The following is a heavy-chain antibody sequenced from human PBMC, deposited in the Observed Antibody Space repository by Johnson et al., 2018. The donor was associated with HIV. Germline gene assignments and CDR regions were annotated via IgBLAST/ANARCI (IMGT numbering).Heavy chain of an antibody. CDR3: ARETGDPVVPAARDAFDS. J-gene: IGHJ3*01. D-gene: IGHD2-2*01. V-gene: IGHV3-7*01. Sequence: VQLVESGGGLVQPGGSLRLSCAASGFTFSSYWMSWVRQAPGKGLEWVANIKQDGSEKYYVDSVKGRFTISRDNAKNSLFLQMNSLRAEDTAVYYCARETGDPVVPAARDAFDSWGQGTMVTVSS. CDR2: IKQDGSEK. CDR1: GFTFSSYW.